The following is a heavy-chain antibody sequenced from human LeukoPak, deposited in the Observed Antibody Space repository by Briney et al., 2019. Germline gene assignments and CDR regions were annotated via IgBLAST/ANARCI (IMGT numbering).Heavy chain of an antibody. D-gene: IGHD1-26*01. CDR3: ARMRSGSFGMDY. CDR2: ISSSSSYI. J-gene: IGHJ4*02. V-gene: IGHV3-21*01. CDR1: GFTFSSYA. Sequence: GASLRLSCAASGFTFSSYAMSWVRQAPGKGLEWVSSISSSSSYIYYADSVKGRFTISRDNAKNSLYLQMNSLRAEDTAVYYCARMRSGSFGMDYWGQGTLVTVSS.